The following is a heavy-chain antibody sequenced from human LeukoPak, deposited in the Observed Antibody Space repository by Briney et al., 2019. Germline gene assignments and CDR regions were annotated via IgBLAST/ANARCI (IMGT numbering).Heavy chain of an antibody. Sequence: GGSLRLSCAASGFTFSSYAMHWVRQAPGKGLEWVAVISYDGSNKYYADSVKGRFTISRDNSKNTLYLQMNSLRAEDTAVYYCASFKPLYSSSWASGDGRFDPWGQGTLVTVSS. V-gene: IGHV3-30*04. J-gene: IGHJ5*02. CDR1: GFTFSSYA. CDR2: ISYDGSNK. D-gene: IGHD6-13*01. CDR3: ASFKPLYSSSWASGDGRFDP.